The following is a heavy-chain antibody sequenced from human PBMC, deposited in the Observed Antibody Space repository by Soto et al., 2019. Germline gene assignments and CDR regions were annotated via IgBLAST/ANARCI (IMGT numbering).Heavy chain of an antibody. V-gene: IGHV3-33*01. CDR2: IWYDGSNK. J-gene: IGHJ4*01. CDR3: ARDPNPCSGYQPNYLDY. CDR1: GFTSSSYG. Sequence: PGGSLRLSCAASGFTSSSYGMHWVRQAPGKGLEWVAVIWYDGSNKYYAGSVKGRFTISRDNSKNTLYLQIDGLRAEDTAVYYCARDPNPCSGYQPNYLDYWGHGTLVTVSS. D-gene: IGHD5-12*01.